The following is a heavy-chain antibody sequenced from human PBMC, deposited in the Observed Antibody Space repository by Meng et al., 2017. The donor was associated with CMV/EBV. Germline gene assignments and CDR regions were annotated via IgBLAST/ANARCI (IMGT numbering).Heavy chain of an antibody. CDR3: ARDRGELLDY. CDR2: ISYDGSNK. Sequence: GESLKISCAASGFTFSSYAMHWVRQAPGKGLEWVAVISYDGSNKYYADSVKGRFTISRDNSKNTLYLHMNSLRAEDTAVYDCARDRGELLDYWGQGTLVTVSS. J-gene: IGHJ4*02. CDR1: GFTFSSYA. D-gene: IGHD1-26*01. V-gene: IGHV3-30*04.